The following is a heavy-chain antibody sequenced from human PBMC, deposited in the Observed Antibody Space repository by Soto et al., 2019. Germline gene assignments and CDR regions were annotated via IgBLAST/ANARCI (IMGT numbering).Heavy chain of an antibody. D-gene: IGHD2-21*02. Sequence: PSEPRPLTCTVSSGSISSYYLICIRQPPGKGLEWIGYIYYSGSTNYNPSLKSRVTISVDTSKNQFSLKLSSVTAADTAVYYCARGGNFPFYFQHWGQGTLVTVSS. CDR1: SGSISSYY. CDR3: ARGGNFPFYFQH. CDR2: IYYSGST. J-gene: IGHJ1*01. V-gene: IGHV4-59*01.